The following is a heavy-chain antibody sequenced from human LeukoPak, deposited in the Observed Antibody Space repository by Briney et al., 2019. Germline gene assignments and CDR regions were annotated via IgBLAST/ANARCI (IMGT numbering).Heavy chain of an antibody. CDR2: INHSGST. J-gene: IGHJ4*02. V-gene: IGHV4-34*01. CDR3: ASLSREVGALYFDY. Sequence: PPETLSLTCAVFGGSFSVYYWSWIRQPPGKGLEWIGEINHSGSTNYNPSLKSRVTISVDTSKNQFSLKLSSVTAADTAVYYCASLSREVGALYFDYWGQGTLVTVSS. D-gene: IGHD1-26*01. CDR1: GGSFSVYY.